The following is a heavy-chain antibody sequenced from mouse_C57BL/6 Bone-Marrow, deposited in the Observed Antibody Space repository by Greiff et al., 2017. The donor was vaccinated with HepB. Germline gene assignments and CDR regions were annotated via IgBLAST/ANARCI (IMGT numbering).Heavy chain of an antibody. CDR2: IDPNSGGT. J-gene: IGHJ2*01. CDR1: GYTFTSYW. Sequence: VQLQQPGAELVKPGASVKLSCKASGYTFTSYWMHWVKQRPGRGLEWIGRIDPNSGGTKYNEKFKSKATLTVDKPSSTAYMQLSSLTSEESAVYYCARAGRRGYFDYWGQGTTLTVSS. V-gene: IGHV1-72*01. CDR3: ARAGRRGYFDY.